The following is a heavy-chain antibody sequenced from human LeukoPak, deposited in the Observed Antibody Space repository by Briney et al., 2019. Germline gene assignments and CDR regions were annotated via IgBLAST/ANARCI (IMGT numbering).Heavy chain of an antibody. V-gene: IGHV3-23*01. Sequence: QPGGSLRLSCAASGFTFSSYAMSWVRQAPGKGLEWVSAISGSGGSTYYADSVKGRFTISGDNSKNTLYLQMNSLRAEDTAVYYCAKVVELGVSFMYYFDYWGQGTLVTVSS. CDR2: ISGSGGST. D-gene: IGHD7-27*01. CDR3: AKVVELGVSFMYYFDY. J-gene: IGHJ4*02. CDR1: GFTFSSYA.